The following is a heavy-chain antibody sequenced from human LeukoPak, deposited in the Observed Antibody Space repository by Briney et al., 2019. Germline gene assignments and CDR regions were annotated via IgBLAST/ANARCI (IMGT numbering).Heavy chain of an antibody. CDR3: ARGVPAAVRLARWFDP. Sequence: ASVKVSFKASVYTFTSYGISWVRQPPGQGLEWMGLISAYNGNTNYAQKLQDRGSMTTDTSRSTAYMELRSLRSDDTAVYYCARGVPAAVRLARWFDPWGQGTLVTVSS. CDR1: VYTFTSYG. V-gene: IGHV1-18*01. CDR2: ISAYNGNT. J-gene: IGHJ5*02. D-gene: IGHD2-2*02.